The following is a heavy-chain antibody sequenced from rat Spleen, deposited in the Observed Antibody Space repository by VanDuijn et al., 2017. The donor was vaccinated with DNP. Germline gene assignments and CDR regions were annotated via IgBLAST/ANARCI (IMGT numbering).Heavy chain of an antibody. V-gene: IGHV5-22*01. J-gene: IGHJ3*01. CDR1: GFTFSDYD. Sequence: EVQLVESGGGLVQPGRSLKLSCAASGFTFSDYDMAWVRQAPKKGLEWVASINYEGSSPYYGDSVKGRFTISRDNAKSTLYLQMNSLRSEDTATYYCATEGIVGRFAYWGQGTLVTVSS. CDR2: INYEGSSP. CDR3: ATEGIVGRFAY. D-gene: IGHD1-11*01.